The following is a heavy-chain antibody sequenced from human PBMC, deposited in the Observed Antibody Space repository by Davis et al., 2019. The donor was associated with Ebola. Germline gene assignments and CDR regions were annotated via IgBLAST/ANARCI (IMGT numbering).Heavy chain of an antibody. J-gene: IGHJ4*02. Sequence: SETLSLTCAVYGGSFSGYYWNWVRQPPGKGLEWIGEINHSGSTNYNPSLKSRVTISVDTSKNQFSLKLSSVTAADTAVYYCARVLYYYDSSDYNTGGFDYWGQGTLVTVSS. V-gene: IGHV4-34*01. CDR1: GGSFSGYY. D-gene: IGHD3-22*01. CDR3: ARVLYYYDSSDYNTGGFDY. CDR2: INHSGST.